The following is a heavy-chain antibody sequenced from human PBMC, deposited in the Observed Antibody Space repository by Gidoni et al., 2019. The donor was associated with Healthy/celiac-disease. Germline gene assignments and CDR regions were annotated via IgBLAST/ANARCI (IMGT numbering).Heavy chain of an antibody. CDR1: GYTFTSYY. J-gene: IGHJ3*02. CDR2: INPSGGST. V-gene: IGHV1-46*03. Sequence: QVQLVQSGAEVKKPGASVKFSCKASGYTFTSYYMHWVRQAPGQGLEWMGIINPSGGSTSYAQKFQGRVTMTRDTSTSTVYMELSSLRSEDTAVYYCARDRYYYDSSGYYWAHDAFDIWGQGTMVTVSS. D-gene: IGHD3-22*01. CDR3: ARDRYYYDSSGYYWAHDAFDI.